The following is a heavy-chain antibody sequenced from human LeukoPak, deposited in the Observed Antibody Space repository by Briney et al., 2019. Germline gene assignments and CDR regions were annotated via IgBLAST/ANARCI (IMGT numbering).Heavy chain of an antibody. Sequence: GGSLRLSCAASGFTVSSSFMSWVRQAPGKGLGWVSVIYSGGSTYYADSVKGRFTISRDNSKNTLYLQMNSLRADDTAVYYCVRDGVDYSFEYWGQGTLVTVSS. CDR2: IYSGGST. V-gene: IGHV3-53*01. CDR1: GFTVSSSF. CDR3: VRDGVDYSFEY. J-gene: IGHJ4*02. D-gene: IGHD4-11*01.